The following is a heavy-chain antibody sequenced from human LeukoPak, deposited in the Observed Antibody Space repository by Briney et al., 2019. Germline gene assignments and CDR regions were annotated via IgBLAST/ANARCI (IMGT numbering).Heavy chain of an antibody. Sequence: PGGSLRLSCAASGFTFSNAWMRWVRQAPGKGLEWVSVIYSGGSTYYADSVKGRFTISRDNSKNTLYLQMNSLRAEDTAVYYCARVGGSGSYWDYRGQGTLVTVSS. V-gene: IGHV3-66*01. CDR2: IYSGGST. D-gene: IGHD3-10*01. J-gene: IGHJ4*02. CDR3: ARVGGSGSYWDY. CDR1: GFTFSNAW.